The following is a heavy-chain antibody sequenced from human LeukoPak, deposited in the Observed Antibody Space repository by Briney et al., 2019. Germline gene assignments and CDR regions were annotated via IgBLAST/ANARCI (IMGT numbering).Heavy chain of an antibody. J-gene: IGHJ4*02. Sequence: ASVKVSCKVSGYTLTELSMHWVRQAPGKGLEWMGGFDPEDGETIYAQKFQGRVTMTEDISTDTAYMELSSLRSGDTAVYYCATVGGYGSTTIDYWGQGTLVTVSS. V-gene: IGHV1-24*01. CDR1: GYTLTELS. CDR2: FDPEDGET. D-gene: IGHD3-10*01. CDR3: ATVGGYGSTTIDY.